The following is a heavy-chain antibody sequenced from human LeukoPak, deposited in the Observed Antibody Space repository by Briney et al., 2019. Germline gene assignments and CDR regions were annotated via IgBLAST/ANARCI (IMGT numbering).Heavy chain of an antibody. Sequence: GGSMRLSCAASGFTFSSYAMHWVRQAPGKGLEWVAVISYDGSNKYYADSVKGRFTISRDNSKNTLYLQMNSLRAEDTAVYYCARGPPFDPWGQGTLVTVSS. CDR2: ISYDGSNK. CDR3: ARGPPFDP. J-gene: IGHJ5*02. CDR1: GFTFSSYA. V-gene: IGHV3-30*04.